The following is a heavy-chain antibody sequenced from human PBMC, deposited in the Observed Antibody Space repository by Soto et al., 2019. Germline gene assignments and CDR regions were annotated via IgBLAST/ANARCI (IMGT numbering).Heavy chain of an antibody. CDR2: ISFDGNNK. CDR3: VKGDLDTAVLNSPDAFDF. V-gene: IGHV3-30*18. J-gene: IGHJ3*01. Sequence: GGSLRLSCEASGFIFNDYGMHWVRQAPGKGLDWVAVISFDGNNKYYAQSVKGRFTISRDNSKNTLFLHMDSLRREDTAVYHCVKGDLDTAVLNSPDAFDFWGQGTMVTVSS. D-gene: IGHD5-18*01. CDR1: GFIFNDYG.